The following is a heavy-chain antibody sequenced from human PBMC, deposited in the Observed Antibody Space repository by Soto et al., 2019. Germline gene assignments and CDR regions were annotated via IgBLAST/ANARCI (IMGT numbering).Heavy chain of an antibody. D-gene: IGHD3-9*01. V-gene: IGHV3-48*03. Sequence: GGSLRLSCAASGFIFSNFQMHCVRQAPEKRLEWVSYINTAGSTKYYAESVKGRFTISRDNARNSLFLKMNSLRAEDTAVYYCARAECSSPDCLTAYYSYGLDVWGQGSTVTVSS. CDR1: GFIFSNFQ. CDR3: ARAECSSPDCLTAYYSYGLDV. CDR2: INTAGSTK. J-gene: IGHJ6*02.